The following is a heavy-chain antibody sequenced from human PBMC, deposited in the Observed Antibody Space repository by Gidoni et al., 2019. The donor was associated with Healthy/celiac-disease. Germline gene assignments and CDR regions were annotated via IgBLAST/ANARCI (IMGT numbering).Heavy chain of an antibody. D-gene: IGHD2-15*01. CDR1: GFTFSSYS. CDR2: ISSSSSYI. Sequence: EVQLVESGGGLVKPGGSLRLSCAASGFTFSSYSMNWVRQAPGKGLEWVSSISSSSSYIYYADSVKGRFTISRDNAKNSLYLQMNSLRAEDTAVYYCARAYCSGGSCYPYFDYWGQGTLVTVSS. V-gene: IGHV3-21*01. J-gene: IGHJ4*02. CDR3: ARAYCSGGSCYPYFDY.